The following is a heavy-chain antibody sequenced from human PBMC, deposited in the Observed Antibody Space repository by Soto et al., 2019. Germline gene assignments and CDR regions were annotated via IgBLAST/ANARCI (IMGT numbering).Heavy chain of an antibody. Sequence: GGSLRLSCAASGFTFSSYAMHWVRQAPGKGLEWVAVISYDGSNKYYADSVKGRFTISRDNSKNTLYLQMNSLRAEDTAVYYCASNPGGTVTYYFDDWGQGTLVTVSS. CDR2: ISYDGSNK. CDR3: ASNPGGTVTYYFDD. V-gene: IGHV3-30-3*01. J-gene: IGHJ4*02. CDR1: GFTFSSYA. D-gene: IGHD4-4*01.